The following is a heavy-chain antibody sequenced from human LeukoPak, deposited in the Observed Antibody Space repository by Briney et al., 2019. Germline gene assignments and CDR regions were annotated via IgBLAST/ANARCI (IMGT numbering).Heavy chain of an antibody. J-gene: IGHJ2*01. CDR2: IYSGGST. V-gene: IGHV3-66*01. D-gene: IGHD7-27*01. CDR3: ARDLGLYWYFDL. Sequence: PGGSLRLSCAASGFTVSSNYVSWVRQVPGKGLEWVSLIYSGGSTYYADSLKGRFSISRDNSKNTLYLQMNSLRAEDTAVYYCARDLGLYWYFDLWGRGTLVTVSS. CDR1: GFTVSSNY.